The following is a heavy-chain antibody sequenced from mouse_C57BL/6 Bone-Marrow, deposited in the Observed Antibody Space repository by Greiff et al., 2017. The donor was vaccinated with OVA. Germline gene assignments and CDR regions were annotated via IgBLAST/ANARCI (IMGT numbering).Heavy chain of an antibody. CDR2: INPSNGGT. CDR1: GYTFTSYW. D-gene: IGHD4-1*01. J-gene: IGHJ2*01. CDR3: ARGAGTDPYYFDY. V-gene: IGHV1-53*01. Sequence: QVQLQQPGTELVKLGASVKLSCKASGYTFTSYWMHWVKQRPGQGLEWIGNINPSNGGTNYNEKFKSKATLTVDKSSSTAYMQLSSLTSEDSAVYYCARGAGTDPYYFDYWGQGTTLTVSS.